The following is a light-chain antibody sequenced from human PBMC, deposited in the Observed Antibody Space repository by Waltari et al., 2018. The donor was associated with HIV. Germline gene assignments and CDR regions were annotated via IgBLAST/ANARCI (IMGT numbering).Light chain of an antibody. Sequence: ELLMPQFTVTLSVSPGASVTLSCSASQSVSTNLAWYQQKPGQAPRLLIYGASFTATDIPARFSASGSGTEFTLTINSLQSEDFAVYYCQHYSNWPPWTFGQGTRVEFK. CDR1: QSVSTN. V-gene: IGKV3-15*01. CDR2: GAS. J-gene: IGKJ1*01. CDR3: QHYSNWPPWT.